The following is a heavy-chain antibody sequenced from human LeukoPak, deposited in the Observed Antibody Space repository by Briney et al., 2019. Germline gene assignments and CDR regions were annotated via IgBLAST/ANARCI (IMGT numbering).Heavy chain of an antibody. CDR1: GLSFSGYY. CDR3: ARTASSHFDY. Sequence: SETLSLTCAVYGLSFSGYYWSWIGQPPGKGLVWIGEINHSGSTNYNPSLKSRVTISVDTSKNQFSLKLSSVTAADTAVYYCARTASSHFDYWGQGTLVTVSS. V-gene: IGHV4-34*01. CDR2: INHSGST. J-gene: IGHJ4*02.